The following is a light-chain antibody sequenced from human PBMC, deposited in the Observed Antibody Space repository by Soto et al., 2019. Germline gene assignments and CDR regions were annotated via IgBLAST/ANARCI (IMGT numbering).Light chain of an antibody. Sequence: DIQMTPSPSSLSASIGDRVTITCQASQDISNYLNWYQEKPGKAPKVLIYDASNLETGVPSRFRGGGYGTDFTFTISSLQPEDIATYYCQHYNNLLGTFGPGTKVDLK. CDR2: DAS. CDR1: QDISNY. J-gene: IGKJ3*01. V-gene: IGKV1-33*01. CDR3: QHYNNLLGT.